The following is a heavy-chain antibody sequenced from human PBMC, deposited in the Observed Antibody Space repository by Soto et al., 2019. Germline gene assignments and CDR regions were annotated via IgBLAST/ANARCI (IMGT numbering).Heavy chain of an antibody. CDR3: ARRYGGAFDI. Sequence: QVQLQESGPGRVKPSETLSLTCTVSGGSISSYYWRWIRQPPGKGLEWIGYIYYSGSTNYNPSLKSRVKITVDTSKNEFSLNLSSVTAAATAVDYCARRYGGAFDIWGQGTMVTVSS. CDR2: IYYSGST. V-gene: IGHV4-59*08. D-gene: IGHD3-10*01. J-gene: IGHJ3*02. CDR1: GGSISSYY.